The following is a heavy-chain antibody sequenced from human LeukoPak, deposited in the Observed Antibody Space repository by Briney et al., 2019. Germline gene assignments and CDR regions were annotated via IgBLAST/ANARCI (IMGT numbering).Heavy chain of an antibody. D-gene: IGHD6-13*01. CDR2: ISGGGGST. CDR1: GFTFTNYA. Sequence: PGGSLRLSCAASGFTFTNYAMSWVRQAPGKGLEWVSGISGGGGSTYYADSVNGRFTISRDNSKNTLYLQMNSLRAEDTAIYYCAKGGPYSSSWGGKFDHWGQGTLVTVSS. CDR3: AKGGPYSSSWGGKFDH. V-gene: IGHV3-23*01. J-gene: IGHJ4*02.